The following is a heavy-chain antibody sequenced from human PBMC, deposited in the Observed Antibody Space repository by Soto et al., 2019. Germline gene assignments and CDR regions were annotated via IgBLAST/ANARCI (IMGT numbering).Heavy chain of an antibody. V-gene: IGHV3-9*01. CDR1: GFTFDDYA. CDR2: ISWNSGSI. CDR3: AKGVLAAAGYDAFDI. J-gene: IGHJ3*02. Sequence: GGSLRLSCAASGFTFDDYAMHWVRQAPGKGLEWVSGISWNSGSIGYADSVKGRFTISRDNAKNSLYLQMNSLRAEDTALYCCAKGVLAAAGYDAFDIWGQGTMVTVSS. D-gene: IGHD6-13*01.